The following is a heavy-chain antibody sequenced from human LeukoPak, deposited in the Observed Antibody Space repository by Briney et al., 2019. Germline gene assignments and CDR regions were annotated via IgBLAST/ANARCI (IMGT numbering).Heavy chain of an antibody. V-gene: IGHV1-69*04. CDR3: ARDRDIVVVVAASPWLDP. J-gene: IGHJ5*02. CDR2: IIPILGIA. Sequence: SVKVSCKASGGTFSSYAIGWVRQAPGQGLEWMGRIIPILGIANYAKKFQGRVTITADKSTSTAYMELSSLRSEDTAVYYCARDRDIVVVVAASPWLDPWGQGTLVTVSS. D-gene: IGHD2-15*01. CDR1: GGTFSSYA.